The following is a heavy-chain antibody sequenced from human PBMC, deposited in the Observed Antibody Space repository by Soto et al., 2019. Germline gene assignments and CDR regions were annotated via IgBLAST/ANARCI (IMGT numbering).Heavy chain of an antibody. CDR3: ARAAAFHRFAY. D-gene: IGHD6-13*01. J-gene: IGHJ4*02. Sequence: EVQLVESGGDLVQPGGSLRLSCAASGFTFTSSWMAWVRLAPGNGLEWVANIDQDGSEPNYVDSVKGRFTITRDNAKNSPFLPLNSLRAEDPAVYYCARAAAFHRFAYWGQGTLVTVSS. V-gene: IGHV3-7*01. CDR2: IDQDGSEP. CDR1: GFTFTSSW.